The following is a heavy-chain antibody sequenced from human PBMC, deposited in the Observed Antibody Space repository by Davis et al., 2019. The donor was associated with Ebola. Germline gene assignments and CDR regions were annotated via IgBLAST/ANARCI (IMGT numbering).Heavy chain of an antibody. Sequence: ESLKISCAASGFTFSGSAMHWVRQASGKGLEWVGRIRSKANSYATAYAASVKGRFTISRDDSKNTAYLQMNSLKTEDTAVYYCTRRGDCSGGSCYDWGQGTLVTVSS. CDR2: IRSKANSYAT. V-gene: IGHV3-73*01. CDR3: TRRGDCSGGSCYD. CDR1: GFTFSGSA. J-gene: IGHJ4*02. D-gene: IGHD2-15*01.